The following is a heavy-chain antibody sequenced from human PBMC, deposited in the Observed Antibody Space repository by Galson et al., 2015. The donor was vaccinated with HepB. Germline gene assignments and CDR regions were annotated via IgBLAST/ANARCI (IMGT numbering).Heavy chain of an antibody. V-gene: IGHV3-23*01. CDR1: GFRFTKYS. CDR2: ITGGGEGT. Sequence: SLRLSCATSGFRFTKYSMSWVRQAPGKGLQWVSAITGGGEGTYYADSVKGRFTTSRDSSSNTVFLLMTSLRVDDTAVYYCAKVGILGATPHYFDYLGQGTLVTVSS. CDR3: AKVGILGATPHYFDY. D-gene: IGHD3-16*01. J-gene: IGHJ4*02.